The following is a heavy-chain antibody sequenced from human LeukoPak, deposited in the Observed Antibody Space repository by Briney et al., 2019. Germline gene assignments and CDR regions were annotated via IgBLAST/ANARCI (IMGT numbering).Heavy chain of an antibody. CDR3: ARGLLSNWFDP. Sequence: PGGSLRLSCAASGFTVSSNYMSRVRQAPGKGLEWVSVIYSGGSTYYADSVKGRFTISRDNSKNTLYLQMNSLRAEDTAVYYCARGLLSNWFDPWGQGTLVTVSS. CDR1: GFTVSSNY. J-gene: IGHJ5*02. V-gene: IGHV3-66*02. CDR2: IYSGGST. D-gene: IGHD3-3*01.